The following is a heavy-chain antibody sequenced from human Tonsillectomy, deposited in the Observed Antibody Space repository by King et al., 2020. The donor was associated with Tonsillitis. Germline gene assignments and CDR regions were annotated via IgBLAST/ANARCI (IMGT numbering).Heavy chain of an antibody. V-gene: IGHV3-30*18. CDR2: ISYDGSNK. CDR3: AKALCDLTPLYAFDI. J-gene: IGHJ3*02. Sequence: GMHWVRQAPGKGLEWVAVISYDGSNKYYADSVKGRFTISRDNSKNTLYLQRNSLRAENTAVYYCAKALCDLTPLYAFDIWGQGTMVTVSS. D-gene: IGHD2/OR15-2a*01. CDR1: G.